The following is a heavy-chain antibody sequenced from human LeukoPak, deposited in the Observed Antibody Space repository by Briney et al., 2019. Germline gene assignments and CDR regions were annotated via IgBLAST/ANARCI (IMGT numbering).Heavy chain of an antibody. V-gene: IGHV4-59*01. CDR2: IYYSGST. CDR3: ASTGGSSSWYFGY. Sequence: SETLSLTCTVSGGSISSYYWSWIRQPPGKGLEWIGYIYYSGSTNYNPSLKSRVTISVDTSKNQFSQKLSSVTAADTAVYYCASTGGSSSWYFGYWGQGTLVTVSS. J-gene: IGHJ4*02. D-gene: IGHD6-13*01. CDR1: GGSISSYY.